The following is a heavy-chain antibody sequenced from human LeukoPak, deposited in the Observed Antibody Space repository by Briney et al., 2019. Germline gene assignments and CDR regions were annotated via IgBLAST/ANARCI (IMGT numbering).Heavy chain of an antibody. CDR2: INPNTGGT. V-gene: IGHV1-2*02. CDR3: ARVPTPVASKWFDP. CDR1: GYTFTGYY. J-gene: IGHJ5*02. Sequence: ASVKVSCKASGYTFTGYYMHWVRQAPGQGLEWMGWINPNTGGTNYALKFQGRVTMTRDTSISTAYMELSRPRSDDTAVYYCARVPTPVASKWFDPWGQGTLVTVSS.